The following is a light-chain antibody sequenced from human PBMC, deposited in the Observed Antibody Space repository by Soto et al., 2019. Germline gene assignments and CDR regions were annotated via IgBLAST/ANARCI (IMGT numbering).Light chain of an antibody. Sequence: DIQMTQSPLSLSASVGDRVTITCRASQSISNFLNWYQQKPGKAPKLLIYAASSLQSGFPSRFIGSGSGADFTLTISSLQPEDFATYSCQQSDSIPYTFGQGTKLEIK. J-gene: IGKJ2*01. CDR2: AAS. V-gene: IGKV1-39*01. CDR3: QQSDSIPYT. CDR1: QSISNF.